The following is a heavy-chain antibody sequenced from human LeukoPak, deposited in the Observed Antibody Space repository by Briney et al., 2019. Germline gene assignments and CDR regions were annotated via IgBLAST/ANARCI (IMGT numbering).Heavy chain of an antibody. CDR2: TSGSGGST. D-gene: IGHD3-3*01. J-gene: IGHJ4*02. Sequence: PGGSLRLSCAAPGFTFSSNAMNWVGQGPGKGREWVSETSGSGGSTYYADSVKGRFTTSRDNSKNTLYVRRYTLRAEDTPVYYCAKQYDFWSGPDYWGQGTLVTVSS. V-gene: IGHV3-23*01. CDR3: AKQYDFWSGPDY. CDR1: GFTFSSNA.